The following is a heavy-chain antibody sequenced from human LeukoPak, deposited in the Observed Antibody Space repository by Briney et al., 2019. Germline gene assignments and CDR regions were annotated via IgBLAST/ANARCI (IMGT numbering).Heavy chain of an antibody. CDR1: GGSISSYY. CDR2: INHSGST. D-gene: IGHD3-10*01. Sequence: SETLSLTCTVSGGSISSYYWSWIRQPPGKGLEWIGEINHSGSTNYNPSLKSRVTISVDTSKNQFSLKLSSVTAADTAVYYCARGTGRQTYYYYYGMDVWGQGTTVTVSS. CDR3: ARGTGRQTYYYYYGMDV. V-gene: IGHV4-34*01. J-gene: IGHJ6*02.